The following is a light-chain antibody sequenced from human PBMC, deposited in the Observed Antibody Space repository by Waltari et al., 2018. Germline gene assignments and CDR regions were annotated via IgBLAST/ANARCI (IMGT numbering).Light chain of an antibody. V-gene: IGLV2-14*01. J-gene: IGLJ2*01. CDR3: SSYTSSSTLV. Sequence: QSALTQPASVSGSPGQSIPISCTGTSSDVGGYNYVSWYQQHPGKAPKLMIYEVRNRRSGVSNRFSCSKSGNTASLTISGLQAGDEADYYCSSYTSSSTLVFGGGTKLTVL. CDR1: SSDVGGYNY. CDR2: EVR.